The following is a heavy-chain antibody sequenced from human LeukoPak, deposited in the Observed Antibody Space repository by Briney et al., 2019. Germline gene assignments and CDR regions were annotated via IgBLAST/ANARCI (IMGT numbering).Heavy chain of an antibody. J-gene: IGHJ3*02. CDR3: AIDLNDAFDI. CDR2: ISSSTSYI. V-gene: IGHV3-21*01. Sequence: GGSLRLSCAASGFTFSIYSMNWVRQAPGKGLELVSSISSSTSYIYYADSVRGRFTISRDNARTSLYLQMNSLKAEDTAVYYCAIDLNDAFDIWGQGTMVTVSS. CDR1: GFTFSIYS.